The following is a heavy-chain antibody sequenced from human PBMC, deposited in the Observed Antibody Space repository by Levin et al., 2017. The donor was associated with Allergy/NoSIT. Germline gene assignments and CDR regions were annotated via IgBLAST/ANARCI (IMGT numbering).Heavy chain of an antibody. CDR1: GFTFNNNW. Sequence: QPGGSLRLSCAASGFTFNNNWMHWVRQAPGKGLLWVSRINSDGSSTSYADSVKGRFTISRDNAKNTLYLQMNSLRVEDTAVYYCAGGQSTGTSRPGYWGQGTLVTVSS. D-gene: IGHD4-11*01. J-gene: IGHJ4*02. V-gene: IGHV3-74*01. CDR2: INSDGSST. CDR3: AGGQSTGTSRPGY.